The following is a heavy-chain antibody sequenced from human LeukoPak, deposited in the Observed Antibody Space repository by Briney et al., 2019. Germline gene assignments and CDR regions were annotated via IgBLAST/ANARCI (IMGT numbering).Heavy chain of an antibody. Sequence: PAGSLRLSCAASAFTFSRSGMHWVRHAPGKGLERVALISYDGSNKYYADPVRGRFTISRDNSKNTLYLQMNTLRAEDTAIYYCAKDESVTPMIMQRRGTRRPLDFWGQGTLVTVSS. V-gene: IGHV3-30*18. D-gene: IGHD3-22*01. CDR3: AKDESVTPMIMQRRGTRRPLDF. CDR1: AFTFSRSG. J-gene: IGHJ4*02. CDR2: ISYDGSNK.